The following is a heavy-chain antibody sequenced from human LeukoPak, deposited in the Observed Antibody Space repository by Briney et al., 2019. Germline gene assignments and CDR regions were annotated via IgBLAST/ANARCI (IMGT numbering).Heavy chain of an antibody. V-gene: IGHV3-33*01. D-gene: IGHD6-13*01. CDR1: GFTFSSYG. J-gene: IGHJ5*02. CDR3: ARGGYSSSWYNWFDP. Sequence: GRSLRLSCAASGFTFSSYGMHWVRQAPGKGLEWVAVIWYDGSNKYYADSVKGRFTISRDNSKNTLYLQTNSLRAEDTAVYYCARGGYSSSWYNWFDPWGQGTLVTVSS. CDR2: IWYDGSNK.